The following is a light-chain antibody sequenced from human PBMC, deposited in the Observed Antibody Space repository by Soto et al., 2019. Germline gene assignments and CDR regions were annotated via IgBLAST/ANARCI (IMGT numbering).Light chain of an antibody. CDR1: QSLLHITGETF. J-gene: IGKJ5*01. Sequence: VMTQTPLSLSVAPGQPASISCKSSQSLLHITGETFLFWYLQKPGQSPQLLIYEVSTRVSGVPDRFSGSGSGTDFTLEISRVETEDFGIYYCMQSTQLPPTFGQGTRLGIE. V-gene: IGKV2D-29*02. CDR3: MQSTQLPPT. CDR2: EVS.